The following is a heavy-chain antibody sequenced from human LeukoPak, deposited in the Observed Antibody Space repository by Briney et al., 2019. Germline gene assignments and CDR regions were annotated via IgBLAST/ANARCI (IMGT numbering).Heavy chain of an antibody. D-gene: IGHD3/OR15-3a*01. V-gene: IGHV4-38-2*01. Sequence: RPSETLSLTCPVSGYSISSGYYWGWIRQPPGKGLEWIGSIYHSGSTYYNPSLKSRVTISVDTSKNQFSLKLSSVTAADTAVYYCARLPPDCSRFDPWGQGTLVTVSS. J-gene: IGHJ5*02. CDR3: ARLPPDCSRFDP. CDR2: IYHSGST. CDR1: GYSISSGYY.